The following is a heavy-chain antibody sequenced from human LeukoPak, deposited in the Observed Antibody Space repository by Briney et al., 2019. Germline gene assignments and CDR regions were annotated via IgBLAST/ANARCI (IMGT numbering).Heavy chain of an antibody. V-gene: IGHV3-23*01. CDR1: GFTFSSYT. CDR3: ARGLYDNSGVSDY. D-gene: IGHD3-22*01. CDR2: ISTGGGNT. Sequence: SGGSLRLSCTASGFTFSSYTMSWVRQAPGKGLKWVSTISTGGGNTYYADSVKGRFTVSRDDSKNTLYLQMNSLRAEDTAVYFCARGLYDNSGVSDYWGQGTLVTVSS. J-gene: IGHJ4*02.